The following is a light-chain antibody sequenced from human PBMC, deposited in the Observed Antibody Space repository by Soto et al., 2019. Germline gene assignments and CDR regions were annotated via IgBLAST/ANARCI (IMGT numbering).Light chain of an antibody. CDR3: CSYAGSSASVV. CDR2: EGT. Sequence: QSALTQPASVSGSPGQSITISCTGTSSDVGSYNLVSWYLQYPGKVPKLIIYEGTKRPSGVSNRFSGSKSGNTASLTISGLHTEDEADYYCCSYAGSSASVVFGGGTKVTVL. CDR1: SSDVGSYNL. J-gene: IGLJ2*01. V-gene: IGLV2-23*01.